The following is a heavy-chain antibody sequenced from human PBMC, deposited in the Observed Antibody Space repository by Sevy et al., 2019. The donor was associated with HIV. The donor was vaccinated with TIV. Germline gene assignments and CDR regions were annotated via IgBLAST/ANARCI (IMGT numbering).Heavy chain of an antibody. Sequence: GGSLRLSCTASGFIFSNVWMSWVRQAPGKGLEWVGRIKTEIDGGTIDYASPVKDRFTISGDDSKNTLYLGMNTLKTEDTAVYFCTTGHDSGAIFDYWGQGTLVTVSS. J-gene: IGHJ4*02. CDR2: IKTEIDGGTI. CDR1: GFIFSNVW. V-gene: IGHV3-15*01. D-gene: IGHD2-8*02. CDR3: TTGHDSGAIFDY.